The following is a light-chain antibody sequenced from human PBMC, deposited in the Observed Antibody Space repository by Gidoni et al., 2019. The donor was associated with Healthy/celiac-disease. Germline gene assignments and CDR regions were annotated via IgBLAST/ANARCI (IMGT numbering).Light chain of an antibody. CDR2: DAS. J-gene: IGKJ2*01. Sequence: EFVLTQSPATLPLPPGERATLSCRASQSVSSYLPCYQQKPGKAPRLLIYDASNSATGIPARFSGSGSGTDFTLTISSLEPEDFAVYYCQQRSNWARYTFGQGTKLEIK. CDR3: QQRSNWARYT. CDR1: QSVSSY. V-gene: IGKV3-11*01.